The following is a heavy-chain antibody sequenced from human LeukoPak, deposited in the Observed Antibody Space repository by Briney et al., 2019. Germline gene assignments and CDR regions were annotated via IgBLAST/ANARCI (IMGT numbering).Heavy chain of an antibody. D-gene: IGHD6-13*01. V-gene: IGHV3-21*01. CDR3: AREGHLYSSSLPSWFDP. J-gene: IGHJ5*02. CDR2: ISSSSSYI. CDR1: GFTFSSYS. Sequence: GGSLRLSCAASGFTFSSYSMNWVRQAPGKGLEWVSSISSSSSYIYYADSVKGRFTISRDNAKNSLYLQMNSLRAEDTAVYYCAREGHLYSSSLPSWFDPWGQGTLVTVSS.